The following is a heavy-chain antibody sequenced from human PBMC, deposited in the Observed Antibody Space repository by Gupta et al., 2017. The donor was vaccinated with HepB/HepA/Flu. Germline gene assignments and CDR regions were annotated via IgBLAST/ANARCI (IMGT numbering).Heavy chain of an antibody. J-gene: IGHJ6*02. CDR3: AKDKNTSGHVKYYYGMDV. Sequence: EVQLVESGGGLVQPGRSLRLSCAASGFTFNDYAMNWVRQAPGKGLEWVSGITWNGASIAYADSVKGRFTISRDNAKNSLYLQMNSLTAEDTAWYYCAKDKNTSGHVKYYYGMDVWGQGTAVTVSS. CDR1: GFTFNDYA. V-gene: IGHV3-9*01. CDR2: ITWNGASI. D-gene: IGHD1-26*01.